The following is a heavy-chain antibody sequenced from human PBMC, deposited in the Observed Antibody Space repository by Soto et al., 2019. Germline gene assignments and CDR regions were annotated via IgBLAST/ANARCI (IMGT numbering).Heavy chain of an antibody. D-gene: IGHD1-1*01. V-gene: IGHV1-3*01. CDR3: ARGKGMEENYYYHGMDV. J-gene: IGHJ6*02. CDR2: INGGNGNT. CDR1: GYSFTTYA. Sequence: QVQVVQSGAEVKKPGASVKNSCKASGYSFTTYAMHWVRQAPGQRLEWMAWINGGNGNTKYSQKFQDRVTITRDTSAIIDYMELSSLRSEDSAVHYCARGKGMEENYYYHGMDVWGQGTTVSVSS.